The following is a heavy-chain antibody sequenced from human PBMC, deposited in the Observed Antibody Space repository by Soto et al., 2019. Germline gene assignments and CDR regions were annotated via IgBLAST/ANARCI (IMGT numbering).Heavy chain of an antibody. CDR3: ARSVSDDSSGYYSAYYYGMDV. J-gene: IGHJ6*02. D-gene: IGHD3-22*01. CDR1: GGSISSYY. Sequence: SETLSLTCTVSGGSISSYYWSWIRQPPGKGLEWIGYIYYSGSTNYNPSLKSRVTISVDTSKNQFSLKLSSVTAADTAVYYCARSVSDDSSGYYSAYYYGMDVWGQGTTVTVSS. V-gene: IGHV4-59*08. CDR2: IYYSGST.